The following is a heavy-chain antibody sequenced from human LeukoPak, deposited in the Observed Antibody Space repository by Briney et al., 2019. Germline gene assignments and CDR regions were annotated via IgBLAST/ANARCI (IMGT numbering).Heavy chain of an antibody. CDR1: GFTFANYA. D-gene: IGHD3-16*01. Sequence: GGSLRLSCAASGFTFANYAMTWVRQAPGKGLDWVSLISGSGSNTYYTDSVQGRFTISRDNSRNTLYLQMSSPRAEDTAIYYCAKERGISYTYEFDYWGQGALVTVSS. CDR2: ISGSGSNT. CDR3: AKERGISYTYEFDY. J-gene: IGHJ4*02. V-gene: IGHV3-23*01.